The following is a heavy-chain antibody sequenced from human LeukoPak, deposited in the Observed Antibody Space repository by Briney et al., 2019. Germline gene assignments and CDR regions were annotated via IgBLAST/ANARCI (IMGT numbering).Heavy chain of an antibody. CDR2: INHSGST. CDR3: ARTWLFDY. CDR1: GGSFSGYY. Sequence: SETLSLTCAVYGGSFSGYYWSWIRQPPGKGLEWIGEINHSGSTNYNPSLKSRVTISVDTSKNQFSLKLSSVTAADTAVYYCARTWLFDYWGQGTLVTVS. D-gene: IGHD5-12*01. V-gene: IGHV4-34*01. J-gene: IGHJ4*02.